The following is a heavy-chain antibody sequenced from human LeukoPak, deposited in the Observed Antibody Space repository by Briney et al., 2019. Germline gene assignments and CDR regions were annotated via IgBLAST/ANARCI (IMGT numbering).Heavy chain of an antibody. D-gene: IGHD6-13*01. J-gene: IGHJ6*03. CDR1: GFTVSSNY. Sequence: GGSLRLSCAASGFTVSSNYMSWVRQAPGKGLEWVSVTYRGDRTYYADSVKGRFTISRDNSKNTLYLQMNSLRAEDTAVYYCARDETYSSSWYGYYYYYYMDVWGKGTTVTVSS. CDR3: ARDETYSSSWYGYYYYYYMDV. CDR2: TYRGDRT. V-gene: IGHV3-53*01.